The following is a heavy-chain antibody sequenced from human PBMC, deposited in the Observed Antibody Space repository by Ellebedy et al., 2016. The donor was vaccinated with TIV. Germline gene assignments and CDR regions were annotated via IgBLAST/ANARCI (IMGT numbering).Heavy chain of an antibody. V-gene: IGHV4-30-2*01. CDR3: ARLDEGY. CDR2: IYHSGST. CDR1: RGSISSSGHS. J-gene: IGHJ4*02. Sequence: LRLSCAVSRGSISSSGHSWSWVRQPPGKGLEWIGYIYHSGSTYYNPSLKSRVTMSLDRSKNQVSLNLTSVTAADTAVYYCARLDEGYWGQGTLVTVSS.